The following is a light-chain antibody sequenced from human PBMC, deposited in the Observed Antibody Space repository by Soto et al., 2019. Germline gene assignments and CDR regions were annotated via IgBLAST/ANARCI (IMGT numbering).Light chain of an antibody. CDR1: SSNIGAGYD. V-gene: IGLV1-40*01. J-gene: IGLJ2*01. CDR2: GNS. CDR3: QSYDSSLSGCDVV. Sequence: QSVLTQPPSVSGAPGQRVTISCTGSSSNIGAGYDVHWYQQLPGTAPKLLIYGNSNRPSGVPDRFSGSKSGTSASLAITGLQAEDEADYYGQSYDSSLSGCDVVFGGGTKLTVL.